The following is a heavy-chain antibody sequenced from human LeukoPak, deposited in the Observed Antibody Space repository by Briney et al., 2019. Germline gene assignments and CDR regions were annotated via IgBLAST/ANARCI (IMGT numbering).Heavy chain of an antibody. CDR3: ARPGWFGEPYNGYYFDY. J-gene: IGHJ4*02. Sequence: PSETLSLTCAVYGESFSGYYWSWIRQPPGKALEWIGQVNQGGSTNYNPSLKSRVTISVDTSKNQFSLTLNSVTAADTAVYYCARPGWFGEPYNGYYFDYWGQGTLVTVSS. CDR2: VNQGGST. V-gene: IGHV4-34*01. D-gene: IGHD3-10*01. CDR1: GESFSGYY.